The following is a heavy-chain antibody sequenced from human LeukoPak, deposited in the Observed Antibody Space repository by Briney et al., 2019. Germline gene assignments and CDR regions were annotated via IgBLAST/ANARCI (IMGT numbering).Heavy chain of an antibody. Sequence: SETLSLTCTVSGGSFSTSNYYWGWIRQPPGKGLEWIGNIFYSGSTYYSPSLKSRVTISLDTSKNKFFLKLSSVTAADAAVYYCARRLGSGSPSYYFHYMDVWGKGTTVTISS. D-gene: IGHD3-10*01. V-gene: IGHV4-39*07. J-gene: IGHJ6*03. CDR2: IFYSGST. CDR3: ARRLGSGSPSYYFHYMDV. CDR1: GGSFSTSNYY.